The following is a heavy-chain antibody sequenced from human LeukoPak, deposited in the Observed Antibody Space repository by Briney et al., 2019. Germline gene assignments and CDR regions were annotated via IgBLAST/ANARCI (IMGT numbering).Heavy chain of an antibody. D-gene: IGHD3-16*01. V-gene: IGHV4-34*01. Sequence: PSETLSLTCAVYGGSFSGYYWSWIRQPPGKGLEWIGEINHSGSSNYNPSLKSRVTISVDTSKNQFSLKLSSVTAADTAVYYCASAYYDGAFDIWGQGTMVTGSS. CDR2: INHSGSS. J-gene: IGHJ3*02. CDR1: GGSFSGYY. CDR3: ASAYYDGAFDI.